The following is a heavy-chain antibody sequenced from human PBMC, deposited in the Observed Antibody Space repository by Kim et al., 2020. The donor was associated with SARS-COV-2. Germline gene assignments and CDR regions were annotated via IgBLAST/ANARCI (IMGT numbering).Heavy chain of an antibody. CDR3: TTFDM. V-gene: IGHV3-30*07. J-gene: IGHJ3*02. CDR2: DGRDT. Sequence: DGRDTAYADSVKGRFTISRENSKNTLWLQMSILRAEDTAVYYCTTFDMWGQGTMVTVSS.